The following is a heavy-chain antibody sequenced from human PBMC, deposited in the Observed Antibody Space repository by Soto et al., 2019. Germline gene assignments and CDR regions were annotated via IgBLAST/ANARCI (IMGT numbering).Heavy chain of an antibody. J-gene: IGHJ4*02. CDR2: INHSGST. D-gene: IGHD6-19*01. CDR1: GGSFSGYY. CDR3: ARGGAIAVATIDY. Sequence: QVQLQQWGAGLLKPSETLSLTCAVYGGSFSGYYWSWIRQPPGKGLEWIGEINHSGSTNYNPSLKSRVTISVVTSKNQFSLKLSSVTAADMAVYYCARGGAIAVATIDYWGQGTLVTVSS. V-gene: IGHV4-34*01.